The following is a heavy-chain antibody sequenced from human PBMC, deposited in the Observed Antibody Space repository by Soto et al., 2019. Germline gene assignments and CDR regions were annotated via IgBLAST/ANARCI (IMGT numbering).Heavy chain of an antibody. CDR3: ATNEGSSCYNFFDY. CDR2: IIPIFGTP. CDR1: GVTFSRQD. D-gene: IGHD2-2*02. Sequence: ASVKVSCKASGVTFSRQDMRWVRQAPGQGLEWMGGIIPIFGTPQYAEKFQDRVTITADESTSTAYMELSSLTSEDTAVYYCATNEGSSCYNFFDYWGQGTLVTVSS. V-gene: IGHV1-69*13. J-gene: IGHJ4*02.